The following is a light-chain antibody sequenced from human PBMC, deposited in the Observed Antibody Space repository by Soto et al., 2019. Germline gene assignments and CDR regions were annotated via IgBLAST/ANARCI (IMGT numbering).Light chain of an antibody. J-gene: IGKJ1*01. V-gene: IGKV3-20*01. Sequence: EIVLTQSPGTLSLSLGERVTLSCRASQTVSSIYVAWYQQKVGQAPRLLIYGVSSRVTGIPDRFSGSGSGTEFSLTISSLQSEDFAVYYCQQYKNWPWTFGQGTKVDIK. CDR1: QTVSSIY. CDR3: QQYKNWPWT. CDR2: GVS.